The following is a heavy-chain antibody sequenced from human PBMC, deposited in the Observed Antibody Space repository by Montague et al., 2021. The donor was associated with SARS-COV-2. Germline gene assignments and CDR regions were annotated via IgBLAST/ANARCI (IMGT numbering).Heavy chain of an antibody. D-gene: IGHD3-10*01. V-gene: IGHV3-23*01. CDR3: AKDSYYYGLGYGMDV. J-gene: IGHJ6*02. CDR1: GFTFSNSA. Sequence: SLRLSCAASGFTFSNSAMNWVRQAPGKGLEWVSGSRGSDGGTHYADSVKGRFTISRDNSKNVLYLQMNSLRAEDTALYYCAKDSYYYGLGYGMDVWDQGTTVTVSS. CDR2: SRGSDGGT.